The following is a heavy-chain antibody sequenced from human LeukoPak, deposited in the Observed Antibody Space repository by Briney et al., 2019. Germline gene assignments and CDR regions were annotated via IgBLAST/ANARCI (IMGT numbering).Heavy chain of an antibody. CDR1: GFTFGDFA. J-gene: IGHJ4*02. Sequence: SGGSLRLSCTASGFTFGDFAVSWVRKAPGKGLEWVGFIRSKAYGGTTEYAASVKGRFTISRDDSKSIAYLQMNSLKTEDTAVYYCSRYYYDSGGYLPLAFWGQGTLVTVSS. CDR3: SRYYYDSGGYLPLAF. CDR2: IRSKAYGGTT. D-gene: IGHD3-22*01. V-gene: IGHV3-49*04.